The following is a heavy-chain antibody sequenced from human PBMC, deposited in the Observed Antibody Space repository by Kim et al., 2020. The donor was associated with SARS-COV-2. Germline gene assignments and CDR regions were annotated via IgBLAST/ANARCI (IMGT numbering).Heavy chain of an antibody. CDR2: IYPSGNT. J-gene: IGHJ4*02. D-gene: IGHD3-9*01. CDR3: ASYVDHPYFNY. CDR1: GGSTSRHN. Sequence: SETLSLTCTVSGGSTSRHNWSWTRQPAGKGLEWIGRIYPSGNTNYNPSLKSRVDMSVDTSNNQFSLKLSSVTAADTAVYFCASYVDHPYFNYWGQGILVTVSS. V-gene: IGHV4-4*07.